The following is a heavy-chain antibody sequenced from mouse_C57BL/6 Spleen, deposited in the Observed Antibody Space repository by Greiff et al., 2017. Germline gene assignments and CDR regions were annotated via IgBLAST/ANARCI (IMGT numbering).Heavy chain of an antibody. D-gene: IGHD1-1*01. CDR3: ARNYYGSSPFAY. J-gene: IGHJ3*01. CDR2: INPNNGGT. CDR1: GYTFTDYY. Sequence: VQLQQSGPELVKPGASVKISCKASGYTFTDYYMHWVKQSHGQSLEWIGDINPNNGGTSYNQKFKGKATLTVDKSSSTAYMELRSLTSEDSAVYYGARNYYGSSPFAYWGQGTLVTVSA. V-gene: IGHV1-26*01.